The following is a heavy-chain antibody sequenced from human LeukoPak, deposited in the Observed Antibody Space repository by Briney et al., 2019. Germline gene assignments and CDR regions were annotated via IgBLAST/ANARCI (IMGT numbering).Heavy chain of an antibody. CDR3: ASLPHSMILV. CDR2: IYTSGST. J-gene: IGHJ4*02. D-gene: IGHD2/OR15-2a*01. CDR1: GGSISSYY. Sequence: PSETLSLTCTVSGGSISSYYWSWIRQPAGKGLEWIGRIYTSGSTNYNPSLKSRVTMSVDTSKNQFSLGLSSVTATDTAVYYCASLPHSMILVWGQGTLVTVSS. V-gene: IGHV4-4*07.